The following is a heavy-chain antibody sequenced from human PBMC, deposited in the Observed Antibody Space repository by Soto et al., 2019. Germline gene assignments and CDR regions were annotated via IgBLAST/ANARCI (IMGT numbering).Heavy chain of an antibody. J-gene: IGHJ3*02. D-gene: IGHD2-8*01. CDR3: ARAPARPDIVLMVYAIMEHDAFDI. CDR2: TYYRSKWYN. V-gene: IGHV6-1*01. Sequence: HTLSLTCAISGDSVSSDSAAWNWIRQTPSRGLEWLGRTYYRSKWYNDYAVSVKSRITINPDTSKNQFSLQLNSVTPEDTAVYYCARAPARPDIVLMVYAIMEHDAFDIWGQGTMVTVSS. CDR1: GDSVSSDSAA.